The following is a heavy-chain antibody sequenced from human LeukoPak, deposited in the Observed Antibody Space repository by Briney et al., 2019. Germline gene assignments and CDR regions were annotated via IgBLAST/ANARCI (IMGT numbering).Heavy chain of an antibody. J-gene: IGHJ4*02. D-gene: IGHD4-23*01. V-gene: IGHV3-74*01. CDR3: ARDLKTVDTPGDDFDY. CDR1: GFTFSDYW. CDR2: IKRDGSYT. Sequence: PGGSLRLSCVASGFTFSDYWMHWVRRVPGKGLVWVARIKRDGSYTSYADSVRGRFTVSRDNAKNTVYLQMNSLRVDDTAVYYCARDLKTVDTPGDDFDYCGQGTLVTVSS.